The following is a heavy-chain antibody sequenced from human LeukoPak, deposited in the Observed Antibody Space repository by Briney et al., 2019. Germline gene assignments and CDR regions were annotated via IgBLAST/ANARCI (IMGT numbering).Heavy chain of an antibody. Sequence: KSSETLSLTCAVSGGSISSSNWWSWVRQPPGKGLEWIGEINHSGSTNYNPSLKGRVTISVDTSKNQFSLKLSSVTAADTAVYYCARDVGATTSAFDYWGQGTLVTVSS. CDR2: INHSGST. CDR1: GGSISSSNW. V-gene: IGHV4-4*02. J-gene: IGHJ4*02. D-gene: IGHD1-26*01. CDR3: ARDVGATTSAFDY.